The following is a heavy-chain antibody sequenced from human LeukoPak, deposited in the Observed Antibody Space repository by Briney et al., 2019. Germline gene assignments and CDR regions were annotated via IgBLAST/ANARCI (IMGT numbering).Heavy chain of an antibody. CDR2: VIPMFRTP. D-gene: IGHD1-1*01. Sequence: SVKVTCKAAGGAFSRYAFSWVRQAPGQGREGMGGVIPMFRTPNYAQKFLGRVTITTDESTSTAHMELTSLGADDTAVCYWSRDSTGTTWQLDYWGQGTLVTLS. J-gene: IGHJ4*02. CDR3: SRDSTGTTWQLDY. V-gene: IGHV1-69*05. CDR1: GGAFSRYA.